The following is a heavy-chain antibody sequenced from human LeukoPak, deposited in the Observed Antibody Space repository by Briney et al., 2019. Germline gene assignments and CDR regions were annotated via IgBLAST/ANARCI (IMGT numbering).Heavy chain of an antibody. CDR2: INPNSGGT. J-gene: IGHJ4*02. V-gene: IGHV1-2*02. CDR1: GYTFTGYY. D-gene: IGHD6-19*01. Sequence: ASVKVSCEASGYTFTGYYMHWVRQAPGQGLEWMGWINPNSGGTNYAQKFQGRVTMTRDTSISTAYMELSGLRSDDAAVYYCARGYELAVAGTVGYWGQGTLVTVSS. CDR3: ARGYELAVAGTVGY.